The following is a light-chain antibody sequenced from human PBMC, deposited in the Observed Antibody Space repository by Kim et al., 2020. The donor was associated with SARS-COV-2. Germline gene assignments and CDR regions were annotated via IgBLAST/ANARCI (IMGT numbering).Light chain of an antibody. CDR1: QSISSY. V-gene: IGKV1-39*01. CDR2: AAS. CDR3: KQSNKIPWT. J-gene: IGKJ1*01. Sequence: DIQMTQSPSSLSASVGDRVTITCRASQSISSYLNWCQQKPGKAPKLLIYAASSLQSGVPSRFSGSGSGTDFTLTISSLQPEDFATYCCKQSNKIPWTYGQGTKVYIK.